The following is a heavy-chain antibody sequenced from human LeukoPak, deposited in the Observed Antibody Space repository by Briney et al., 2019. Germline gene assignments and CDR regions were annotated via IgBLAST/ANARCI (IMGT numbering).Heavy chain of an antibody. CDR3: ARADIVVVPAAERESYYYYYGMDV. J-gene: IGHJ6*02. Sequence: SETLSLTCTVSGGSISGYYWSWIRQPPGKGLEWIGNIYYSGSTNYNPSLKSRVTISVDTSKNQFSLKLSSVTAADTAVYYCARADIVVVPAAERESYYYYYGMDVWGQGTTVTVSS. CDR1: GGSISGYY. CDR2: IYYSGST. V-gene: IGHV4-59*12. D-gene: IGHD2-2*01.